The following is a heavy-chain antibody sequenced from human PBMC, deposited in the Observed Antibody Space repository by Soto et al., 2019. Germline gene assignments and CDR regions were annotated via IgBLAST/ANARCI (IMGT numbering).Heavy chain of an antibody. CDR1: GGSISSGGYY. CDR3: ARNYYDSSGYYDYFDY. Sequence: QVQLQESGPGLVKPSQTLSLTCTVSGGSISSGGYYWSWIRQHPGTGLEWIGYIYYSGSTYYNPSLKSRVTISVDTSKNQFSLKLSSVTAADTAVYYCARNYYDSSGYYDYFDYWGQGTLVTVSS. J-gene: IGHJ4*02. D-gene: IGHD3-22*01. CDR2: IYYSGST. V-gene: IGHV4-31*03.